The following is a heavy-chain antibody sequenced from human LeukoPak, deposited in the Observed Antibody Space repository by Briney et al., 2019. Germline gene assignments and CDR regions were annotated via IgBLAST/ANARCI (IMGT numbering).Heavy chain of an antibody. V-gene: IGHV1-2*02. J-gene: IGHJ6*03. CDR1: GYTFTGYY. CDR2: INPNSGGT. D-gene: IGHD3-3*01. Sequence: ASVKVSCKASGYTFTGYYMHWVRQAPGQGLEWMGWINPNSGGTNYAQKFQGRVTMTRDTSISTAYMELSRLRSDDTAVYYCARDRNDFYYYYYMDVWGKGTTVPVSS. CDR3: ARDRNDFYYYYYMDV.